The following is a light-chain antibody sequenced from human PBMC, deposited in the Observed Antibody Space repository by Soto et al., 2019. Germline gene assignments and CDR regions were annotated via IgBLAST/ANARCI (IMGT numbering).Light chain of an antibody. V-gene: IGLV2-14*03. CDR2: DVS. Sequence: QSALTQPASVSGSPGQSITISCTGTSSDVGGYNYVSWYQQHPGKAPKLMIYDVSNRPSGVSDRFSGSKSGNTASLTISGLQAEDEADYYCSSYTITSPLVFGGGTKVTV. CDR3: SSYTITSPLV. CDR1: SSDVGGYNY. J-gene: IGLJ2*01.